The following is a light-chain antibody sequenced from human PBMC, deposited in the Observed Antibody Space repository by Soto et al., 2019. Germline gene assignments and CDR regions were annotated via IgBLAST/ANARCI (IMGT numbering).Light chain of an antibody. V-gene: IGKV1-5*01. CDR2: DAS. CDR1: QSISSW. CDR3: QQYNSYSPWT. J-gene: IGKJ1*01. Sequence: DIQMTQSPSTRSSSFGDRVTITCRASQSISSWLAWYQQKPGKAPKLLIYDASSLESGVPSRFSGSGSGTDFTLTISSLQTEDFATYYCQQYNSYSPWTFGQGTKVDIK.